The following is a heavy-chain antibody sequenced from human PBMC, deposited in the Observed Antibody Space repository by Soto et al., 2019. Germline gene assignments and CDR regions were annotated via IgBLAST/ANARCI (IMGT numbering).Heavy chain of an antibody. D-gene: IGHD3-10*01. CDR1: GGSISSGGYS. CDR3: ASYYYGSGSYFARRASDI. CDR2: IYHSGST. V-gene: IGHV4-30-2*01. J-gene: IGHJ3*02. Sequence: SETLSLTCAVSGGSISSGGYSWSWIRQPPGKGLEWIGYIYHSGSTYYNPSLKSRVTISVDRSKNQFSLKLSSVTAADTAVYYCASYYYGSGSYFARRASDIWGQGTMVTVSS.